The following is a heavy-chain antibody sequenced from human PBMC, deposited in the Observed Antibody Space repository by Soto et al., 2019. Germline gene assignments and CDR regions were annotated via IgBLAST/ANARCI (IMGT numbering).Heavy chain of an antibody. Sequence: SETLSLTCIVSGGSITNSRFYWGWIRQPPGKGLEWIGSIYYSGSTYYNQSLKSRLTISVDTSKNQFSLKLSSVTAADTAVYYCARGIFEQQTRSLKGDWFDPWGQGTLVTVSS. V-gene: IGHV4-39*07. CDR3: ARGIFEQQTRSLKGDWFDP. CDR1: GGSITNSRFY. CDR2: IYYSGST. J-gene: IGHJ5*02. D-gene: IGHD6-13*01.